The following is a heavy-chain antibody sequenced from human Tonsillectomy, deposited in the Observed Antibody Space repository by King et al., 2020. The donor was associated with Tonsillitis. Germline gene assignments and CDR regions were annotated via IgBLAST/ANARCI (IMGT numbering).Heavy chain of an antibody. Sequence: VQLVESGAEVKKPGSSVKVSCKASGDTCSSYSISWVRQARGQGLEWMGGTIPLFGTANYAQKFQGRGTIIADESTSTAYMELSSLRSEDTAVYYCAGAEDTAMAYYMDVWGKGTTVTVSS. J-gene: IGHJ6*03. CDR3: AGAEDTAMAYYMDV. CDR2: TIPLFGTA. CDR1: GDTCSSYS. V-gene: IGHV1-69*01. D-gene: IGHD5-18*01.